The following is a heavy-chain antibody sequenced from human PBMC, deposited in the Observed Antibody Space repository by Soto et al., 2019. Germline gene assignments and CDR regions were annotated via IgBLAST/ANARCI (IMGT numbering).Heavy chain of an antibody. D-gene: IGHD1-26*01. V-gene: IGHV1-69*01. CDR2: IIPVFNTI. Sequence: QVQLVQSGAEVKKPGSSVKVSCKASGGTFNSNTISWVRQAPGQALEWIGGIIPVFNTINYAQRFQGRFKIAADGSTSTAFIELTSLISEDAEVYFCSRDARGELTPFDHWGQGTQVIVSS. J-gene: IGHJ4*02. CDR3: SRDARGELTPFDH. CDR1: GGTFNSNT.